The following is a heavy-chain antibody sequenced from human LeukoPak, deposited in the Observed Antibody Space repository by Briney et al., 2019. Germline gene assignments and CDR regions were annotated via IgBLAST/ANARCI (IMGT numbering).Heavy chain of an antibody. J-gene: IGHJ3*02. Sequence: GGSLRLSCAASGFTVSSNYMSWVRQAPGKGLEWVSSISSSSSYIYYADSVKGRFTISRDNAKNSLYLQMNSLRAEDTAVYYCARDISRHASRTGALDIWGQGTMVTVSS. CDR3: ARDISRHASRTGALDI. CDR1: GFTVSSNY. D-gene: IGHD3/OR15-3a*01. CDR2: ISSSSSYI. V-gene: IGHV3-21*01.